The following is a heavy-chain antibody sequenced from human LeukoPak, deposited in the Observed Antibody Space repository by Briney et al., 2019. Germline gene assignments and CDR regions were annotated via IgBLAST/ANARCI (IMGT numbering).Heavy chain of an antibody. D-gene: IGHD4-17*01. CDR1: GGTFSSYA. CDR3: ARNRLRPNDFDY. CDR2: IIPIFGTA. V-gene: IGHV1-69*01. J-gene: IGHJ4*02. Sequence: ASVKVSCEASGGTFSSYAISWVRQAPGQGLEWMGGIIPIFGTANYAQKFQGRVTITADESTSTVYMELSSLRSEDTAVYYCARNRLRPNDFDYWGQGTLVTVSS.